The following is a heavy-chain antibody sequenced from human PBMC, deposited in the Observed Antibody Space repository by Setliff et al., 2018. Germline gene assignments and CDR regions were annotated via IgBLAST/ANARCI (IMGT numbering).Heavy chain of an antibody. Sequence: SGPTLVNPTQTLTLTCTYSGFSLNTGGMSLSWIRQPPGKALEWLARIEWNDEKFYSTSLKTRVTISKYPFKNQVILTMTNMDPADTATYFCARDSREYYFDYWGQGILVTVSS. CDR1: GFSLNTGGMS. V-gene: IGHV2-70*17. CDR3: ARDSREYYFDY. CDR2: IEWNDEK. D-gene: IGHD3-22*01. J-gene: IGHJ4*02.